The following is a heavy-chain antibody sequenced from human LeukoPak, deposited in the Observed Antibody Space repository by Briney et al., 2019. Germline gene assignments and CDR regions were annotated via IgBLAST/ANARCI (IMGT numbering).Heavy chain of an antibody. J-gene: IGHJ6*02. CDR3: ARDRYSSGWYFSFTDYYYYYGMDV. CDR1: GYTFTSYG. V-gene: IGHV1-2*06. CDR2: INPNSGGT. Sequence: ASVKVSCKASGYTFTSYGISWVRQAPGQGLEWMGRINPNSGGTNYAQKFQGRVTMTRDTSISTAYMELSRLRSDDTAVYYCARDRYSSGWYFSFTDYYYYYGMDVWGQGTTVTVSS. D-gene: IGHD6-19*01.